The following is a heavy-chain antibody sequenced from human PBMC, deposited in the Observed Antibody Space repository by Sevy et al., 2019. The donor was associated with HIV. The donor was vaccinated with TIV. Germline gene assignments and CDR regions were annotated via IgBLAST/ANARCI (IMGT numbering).Heavy chain of an antibody. J-gene: IGHJ5*02. CDR2: ISYDGSNK. Sequence: GGSLRLSCAASGVTFSSYAMHWVRQAPGKGLEWVAVISYDGSNKYYADSVKGRFTNSRDNSKNTLYLQVKSLRTEDTAVYYCSRDQHDYAGNLRTGWFDPWGQGTLVTVSS. CDR3: SRDQHDYAGNLRTGWFDP. CDR1: GVTFSSYA. V-gene: IGHV3-30-3*01. D-gene: IGHD4-17*01.